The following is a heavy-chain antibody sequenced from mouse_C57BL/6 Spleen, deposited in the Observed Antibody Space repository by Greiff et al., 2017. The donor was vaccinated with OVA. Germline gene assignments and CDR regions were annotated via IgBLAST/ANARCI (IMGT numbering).Heavy chain of an antibody. D-gene: IGHD1-1*02. Sequence: QVQLQQSGAELVRPGTSVKLSCKASGYTFTSYWMHWVKQRPGQGLEWIGVIDPSDSYTNYNQKFKGKATLTVDTSSSTAYMQLSSLTSEDSAVYYCAREGMGGYSFDYWGQGTTLTVSS. CDR1: GYTFTSYW. CDR3: AREGMGGYSFDY. V-gene: IGHV1-59*01. J-gene: IGHJ2*01. CDR2: IDPSDSYT.